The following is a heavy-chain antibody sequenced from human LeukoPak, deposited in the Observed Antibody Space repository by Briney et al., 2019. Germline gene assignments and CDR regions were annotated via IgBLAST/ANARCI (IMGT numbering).Heavy chain of an antibody. CDR1: GYTFTSYG. CDR3: ARVGPVPAAMFFHYYYYMDV. Sequence: ASVKVSCKASGYTFTSYGISWVRQAPGQGLEWMGWISAYNGNTNYAQKLRGRVTMTRDTSTSTVYMELSSLRSEDTAVYYCARVGPVPAAMFFHYYYYMDVWGKGTTVTVSS. J-gene: IGHJ6*03. V-gene: IGHV1-18*01. D-gene: IGHD2-2*01. CDR2: ISAYNGNT.